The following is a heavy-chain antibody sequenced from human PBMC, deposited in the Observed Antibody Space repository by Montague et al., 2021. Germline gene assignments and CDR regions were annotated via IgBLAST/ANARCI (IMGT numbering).Heavy chain of an antibody. CDR1: GGSFSGYY. CDR2: INHSGST. CDR3: ARRGGTMVRGVKGYMDV. Sequence: SETLSLTCAVYGGSFSGYYWSWIRQPPGKGLEWVGEINHSGSTNYNPSLKSRVTISVDTSKNQFSLKLSSVTAADTAVYYCARRGGTMVRGVKGYMDVWGKGTTVIVSS. V-gene: IGHV4-34*01. D-gene: IGHD3-10*01. J-gene: IGHJ6*03.